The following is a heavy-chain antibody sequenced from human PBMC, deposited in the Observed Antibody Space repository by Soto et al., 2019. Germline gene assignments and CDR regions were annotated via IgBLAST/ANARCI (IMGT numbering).Heavy chain of an antibody. CDR2: ISSDGNDK. CDR1: GFSFSNCG. Sequence: QVQLVESGGGVVQPGRSLRLSCAASGFSFSNCGMHWVRQAPGKGLEWVAAISSDGNDKYYSESVKGRFTISRDNTKNALFLQMNSLRVEDTAVYYCVKGSEVARQELDYWGQGTLVTVSS. V-gene: IGHV3-30*18. D-gene: IGHD2-15*01. J-gene: IGHJ4*02. CDR3: VKGSEVARQELDY.